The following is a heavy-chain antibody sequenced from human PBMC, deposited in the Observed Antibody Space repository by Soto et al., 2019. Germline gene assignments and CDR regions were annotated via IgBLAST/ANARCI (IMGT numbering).Heavy chain of an antibody. V-gene: IGHV4-39*01. D-gene: IGHD3-3*01. CDR2: IYYSGST. CDR3: ARQNYDFWSGYYTGGNWFDP. Sequence: SETLSLTCTVSGGSISSSSYYWGWIRQPPGKGLEWIGSIYYSGSTYYNPSLKSRVTISVDTSKNQFSLKLSSVTAADTAVYYCARQNYDFWSGYYTGGNWFDPWGQGTLVTVSS. J-gene: IGHJ5*02. CDR1: GGSISSSSYY.